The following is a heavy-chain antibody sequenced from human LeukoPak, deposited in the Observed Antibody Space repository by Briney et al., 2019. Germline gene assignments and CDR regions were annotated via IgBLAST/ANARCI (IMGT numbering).Heavy chain of an antibody. V-gene: IGHV4-4*07. J-gene: IGHJ5*02. D-gene: IGHD6-19*01. CDR1: GGSISSYY. CDR2: IYTSGST. CDR3: ARDPSKAGTDWFDP. Sequence: SSETLSLTCTVSGGSISSYYWSWIRQPAGKGLEWIGRIYTSGSTNYNPSLKSRVTMSVDTSKNQFSLKLSSVTAADTAVDYCARDPSKAGTDWFDPWGQGTLVTVSS.